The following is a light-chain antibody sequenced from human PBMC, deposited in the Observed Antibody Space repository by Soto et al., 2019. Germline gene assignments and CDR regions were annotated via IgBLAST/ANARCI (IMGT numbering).Light chain of an antibody. CDR3: QQYGSSYPVRYT. V-gene: IGKV3-20*01. CDR2: GAS. CDR1: QSVSSSY. Sequence: EIVLTQSPGTLSLSPGERATLSCRASQSVSSSYLAWYQQKPGQAPRLLIYGASSRATGIPDRFSGSGSGTDFTLTISRPESEDFAEYYCQQYGSSYPVRYTFGQGTKLEIK. J-gene: IGKJ2*01.